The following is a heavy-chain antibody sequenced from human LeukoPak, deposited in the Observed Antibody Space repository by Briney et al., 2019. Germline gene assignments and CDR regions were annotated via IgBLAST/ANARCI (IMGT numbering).Heavy chain of an antibody. CDR2: PNSGGT. J-gene: IGHJ5*02. Sequence: PNSGGTNYAQKFQGRVTMTRDTSISTAYMELSRLRSDDTAVYYCARDRYCSSTSCGNWFDPWGQGTLVTVSS. D-gene: IGHD2-2*01. V-gene: IGHV1-2*02. CDR3: ARDRYCSSTSCGNWFDP.